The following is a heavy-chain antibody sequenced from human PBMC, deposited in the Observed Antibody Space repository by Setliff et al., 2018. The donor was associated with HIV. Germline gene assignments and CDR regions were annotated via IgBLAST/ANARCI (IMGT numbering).Heavy chain of an antibody. Sequence: PSETLSLTCTVSGASISSGNYYWSWIRQPAGKGLEWIGRIYTSGNTNYNPSLKSRVTMSVDTSKKQFSLKLTSVTAADTAVYYCAGHFYYSGSGMWAGLDSWGQGTLVTVSS. D-gene: IGHD3-10*01. V-gene: IGHV4-61*02. CDR3: AGHFYYSGSGMWAGLDS. CDR2: IYTSGNT. CDR1: GASISSGNYY. J-gene: IGHJ4*02.